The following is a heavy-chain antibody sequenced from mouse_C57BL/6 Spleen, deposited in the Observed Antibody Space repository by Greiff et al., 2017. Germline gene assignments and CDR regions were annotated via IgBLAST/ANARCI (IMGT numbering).Heavy chain of an antibody. CDR3: ARPDGYDGYYAMDY. CDR1: GFTFSDYG. V-gene: IGHV5-17*01. J-gene: IGHJ4*01. D-gene: IGHD2-2*01. Sequence: EVQGVESGGGLVKPGGSLKLSCAASGFTFSDYGMHWVRQAPEKGLEWVAYISSGSSTIYYADTVKGRFTISRDNAKNTLFLQMTSLRSEDTAMYYCARPDGYDGYYAMDYWGQGTSVTVSS. CDR2: ISSGSSTI.